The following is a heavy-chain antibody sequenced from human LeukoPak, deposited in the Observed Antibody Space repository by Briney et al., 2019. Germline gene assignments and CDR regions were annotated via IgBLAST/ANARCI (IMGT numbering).Heavy chain of an antibody. CDR3: ARGHLDP. J-gene: IGHJ5*02. Sequence: PGGSLRLSCAASGLTFSDYWMNWIRQAPGKGLEWVARIMKDGNEKYYVESIKGRFTISRDNAKNALYLQMNGLRAEDTGVYYCARGHLDPWGQGTLVTVSS. CDR1: GLTFSDYW. CDR2: IMKDGNEK. V-gene: IGHV3-7*01.